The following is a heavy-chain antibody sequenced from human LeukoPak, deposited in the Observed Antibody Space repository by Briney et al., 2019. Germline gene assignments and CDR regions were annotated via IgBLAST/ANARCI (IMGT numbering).Heavy chain of an antibody. CDR2: IYYSGST. V-gene: IGHV4-31*03. CDR3: ARGGDDSSGYYYDY. CDR1: GGSISSGGYY. D-gene: IGHD3-22*01. Sequence: SQTLSLTCTVSGGSISSGGYYWSWIRQHPGKGLEWIGYIYYSGSTYYNPSLKSRVTISVDTSKNQFSLKLSSVTAADTAVYYCARGGDDSSGYYYDYWGQGTLVTVSS. J-gene: IGHJ4*02.